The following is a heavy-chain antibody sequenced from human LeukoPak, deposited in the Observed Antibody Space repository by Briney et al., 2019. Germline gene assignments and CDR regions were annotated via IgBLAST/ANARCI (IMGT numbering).Heavy chain of an antibody. J-gene: IGHJ4*02. D-gene: IGHD5-12*01. CDR2: IYYSGST. V-gene: IGHV4-59*01. CDR3: ARGGRYSGYDFDY. CDR1: GGSISRYY. Sequence: SETLSLTCTVSGGSISRYYWSWIRQTPGKGLEWIGYIYYSGSTNYSPSLKSRVAISVDTSKNQFSLKLNSVTAADTAVYYCARGGRYSGYDFDYWGQGTLVTVSS.